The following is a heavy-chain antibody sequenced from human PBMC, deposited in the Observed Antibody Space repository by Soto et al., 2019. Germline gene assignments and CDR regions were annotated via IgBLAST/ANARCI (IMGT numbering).Heavy chain of an antibody. J-gene: IGHJ4*02. D-gene: IGHD4-17*01. V-gene: IGHV1-3*04. CDR1: VYTLKGYQ. CDR3: ARDTDLTLVTTLDY. CDR2: INISNGNT. Sequence: SVKVSGNASVYTLKGYQIYLVRQAPGQRLECMGWINISNGNTEYSQNFQGRVTMTRDTSASTAYMELSSLRSEDTAVYYCARDTDLTLVTTLDYWGQGTPVTVSS.